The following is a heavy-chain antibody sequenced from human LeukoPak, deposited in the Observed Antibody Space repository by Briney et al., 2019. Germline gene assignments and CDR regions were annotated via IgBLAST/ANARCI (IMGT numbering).Heavy chain of an antibody. Sequence: PGGSLRLSCAASGFTFDDYAMHWVRQAPGKGLEWVSLISGDGGSTYYTDSVKGRFTISRDNSKNTLYLQMNSLRAEDTAVYYCARDLAGYNSSDYWGQGTLVTVSS. V-gene: IGHV3-43*02. D-gene: IGHD5-24*01. CDR2: ISGDGGST. CDR3: ARDLAGYNSSDY. J-gene: IGHJ4*02. CDR1: GFTFDDYA.